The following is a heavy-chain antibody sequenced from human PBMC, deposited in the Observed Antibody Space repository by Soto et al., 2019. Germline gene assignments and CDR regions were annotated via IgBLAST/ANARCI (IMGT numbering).Heavy chain of an antibody. D-gene: IGHD5-18*01. CDR2: INPNSGGT. CDR1: GYTFTGYY. J-gene: IGHJ6*02. V-gene: IGHV1-2*04. CDR3: ARGFHTAMADYYYYYGMDV. Sequence: ASVKVSCKASGYTFTGYYMHWVRQASGQGLEWMGWINPNSGGTNYAQKFQGWVTMTRDTSISTAYMELSRLRSDDTAVYYCARGFHTAMADYYYYYGMDVWGQGTTVTVSS.